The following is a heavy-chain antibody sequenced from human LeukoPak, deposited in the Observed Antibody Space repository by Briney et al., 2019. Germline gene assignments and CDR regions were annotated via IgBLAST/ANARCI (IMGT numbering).Heavy chain of an antibody. CDR2: ITNSHNSHNTI. D-gene: IGHD3-3*01. J-gene: IGHJ4*02. CDR1: GFTFSDYY. Sequence: GGSLRLSCAASGFTFSDYYMSWIRQAPGKGLEWVSYITNSHNSHNTIYYADSVRGRFTISRDNAKNSLYLQMNSLRAEDTAVYYCAKDETSAGGAGYDFWSGYLTGYFDYWGQGTLVTVSS. CDR3: AKDETSAGGAGYDFWSGYLTGYFDY. V-gene: IGHV3-11*04.